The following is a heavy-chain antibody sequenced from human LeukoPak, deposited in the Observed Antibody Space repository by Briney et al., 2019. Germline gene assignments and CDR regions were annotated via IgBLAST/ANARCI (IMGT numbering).Heavy chain of an antibody. CDR3: ARGPSVAFDDILSGAHYWFFDL. V-gene: IGHV3-23*01. D-gene: IGHD3-9*01. CDR1: GLTFSGYG. J-gene: IGHJ2*01. Sequence: GGSLRLSCAASGLTFSGYGMTWVRQAPGKGLEWVSSISGSSDRGYYADSVKGRLTISRDNAKNTVYVQMNSLRAEDTAVYYCARGPSVAFDDILSGAHYWFFDLWGRGTHVTVSS. CDR2: ISGSSDRG.